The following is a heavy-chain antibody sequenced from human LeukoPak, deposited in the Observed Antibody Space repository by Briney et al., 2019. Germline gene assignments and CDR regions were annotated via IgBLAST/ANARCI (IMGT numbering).Heavy chain of an antibody. J-gene: IGHJ4*02. V-gene: IGHV1-3*01. Sequence: ASVMVSCKASGYTFTSYAMHWVRQAPGQRLEWMGWINAGNGNTKYSQKFQGRVTITRDTSASTAYMELSSLRSEDTAVYYCARDLYGSGSYYRQLDYWGQGTLVTVSS. CDR1: GYTFTSYA. CDR3: ARDLYGSGSYYRQLDY. CDR2: INAGNGNT. D-gene: IGHD3-10*01.